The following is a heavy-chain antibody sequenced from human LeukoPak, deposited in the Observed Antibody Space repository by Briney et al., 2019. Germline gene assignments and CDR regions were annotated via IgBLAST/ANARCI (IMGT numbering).Heavy chain of an antibody. J-gene: IGHJ4*02. CDR2: IYYSGST. Sequence: SETLSLTCTVSGGSISSSSYYWGWIRQPPGKGLEWIGYIYYSGSTNYNPSLKSRVTISVDTSKNQFSLKLSSVTAADTAVYYCAREAYCGGDCYSGFDYWGQGTLATVSS. V-gene: IGHV4-61*01. D-gene: IGHD2-21*02. CDR1: GGSISSSSYY. CDR3: AREAYCGGDCYSGFDY.